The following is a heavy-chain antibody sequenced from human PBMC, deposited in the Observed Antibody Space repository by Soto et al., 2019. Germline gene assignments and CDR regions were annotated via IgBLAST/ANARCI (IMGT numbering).Heavy chain of an antibody. CDR3: ARAAVTHERYHYGMDV. V-gene: IGHV4-59*01. CDR1: GGSISSYY. Sequence: KPSETLSLTCTVSGGSISSYYWSWIRQSPGKGLEWIGCIYYSGNTNYNPSLKSRVTISVNTSKNQFSLRLTSVTAADTAVYYCARAAVTHERYHYGMDVWGQGTTVTVS. J-gene: IGHJ6*02. CDR2: IYYSGNT. D-gene: IGHD4-17*01.